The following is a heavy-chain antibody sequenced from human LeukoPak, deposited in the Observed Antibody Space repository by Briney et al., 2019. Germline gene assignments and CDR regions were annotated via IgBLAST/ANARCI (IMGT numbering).Heavy chain of an antibody. J-gene: IGHJ6*03. Sequence: SETLSLTCGVFGGSFSGYYWTWLRQPPGKGLEWIGQINHRGSSHYNPSLRSRVTISVDTSKNQFSLKLSSVTAADTAVYYCARHPGSYGSGTYYYYYYMDVWGKGTTVTVSS. CDR2: INHRGSS. CDR1: GGSFSGYY. CDR3: ARHPGSYGSGTYYYYYYMDV. V-gene: IGHV4-34*01. D-gene: IGHD3-10*01.